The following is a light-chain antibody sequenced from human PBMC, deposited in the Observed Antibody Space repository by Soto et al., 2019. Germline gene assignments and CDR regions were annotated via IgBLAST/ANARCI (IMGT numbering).Light chain of an antibody. Sequence: QSVLTQPPSASGTPGQRGTISCYGSSSNIGSTTVNWYQQLPGTAPKLLIYSNNQRPSGVPDRFSGSKSGTSASLAISGLQSEDEADYYCAAWDDSLNGPYVFGTGTKLTVL. CDR2: SNN. CDR1: SSNIGSTT. J-gene: IGLJ1*01. V-gene: IGLV1-44*01. CDR3: AAWDDSLNGPYV.